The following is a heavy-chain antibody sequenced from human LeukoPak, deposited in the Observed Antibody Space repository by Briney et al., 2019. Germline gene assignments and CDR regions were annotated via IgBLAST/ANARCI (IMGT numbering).Heavy chain of an antibody. V-gene: IGHV3-73*01. Sequence: GGSLRLSCAASGFSFSGSAMHWVRQASGKWLEWVGRIRGKANSYATAYAGSVKGRLTISRDDSQNTTCLQMNRLKTEYMAVYYSTSQSIPYGPQVYWREGGLVSVCS. CDR2: IRGKANSYAT. CDR3: TSQSIPYGPQVY. CDR1: GFSFSGSA. J-gene: IGHJ4*02. D-gene: IGHD3-3*02.